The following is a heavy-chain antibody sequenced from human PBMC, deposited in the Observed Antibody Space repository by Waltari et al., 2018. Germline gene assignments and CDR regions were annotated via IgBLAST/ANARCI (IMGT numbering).Heavy chain of an antibody. Sequence: QLQLQESGPGLVKPSETLSLTCTVSGGSISSSSYYWGWIRQPPGKGLEWIGSIDYSGSTYYNPPLRGLGTISVDTSKNQFSLKLSSVTAADTAVYYCASLGYCSGGSSYQNYYYYYGMDVWGQGTTVTVSS. J-gene: IGHJ6*02. CDR1: GGSISSSSYY. V-gene: IGHV4-39*01. CDR2: IDYSGST. CDR3: ASLGYCSGGSSYQNYYYYYGMDV. D-gene: IGHD2-15*01.